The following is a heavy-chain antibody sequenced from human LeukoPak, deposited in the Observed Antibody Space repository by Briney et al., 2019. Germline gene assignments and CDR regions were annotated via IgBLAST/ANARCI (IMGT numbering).Heavy chain of an antibody. Sequence: GRSLRLSCAASGFTFSSYAMHWVRQAPGKGLEWVAVISYDGSNKYYADSVKGRFTISRDNSKNTLYLQMNSLRAEDTAVYYCARVLDGFDYWGQGTLVTVSS. CDR1: GFTFSSYA. CDR2: ISYDGSNK. V-gene: IGHV3-30-3*01. CDR3: ARVLDGFDY. J-gene: IGHJ4*02.